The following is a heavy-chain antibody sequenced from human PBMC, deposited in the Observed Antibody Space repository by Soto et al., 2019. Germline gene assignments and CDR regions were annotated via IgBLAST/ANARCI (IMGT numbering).Heavy chain of an antibody. CDR2: IYYSGST. CDR3: ARLRGVGELTYYYGMYV. D-gene: IGHD3-10*01. J-gene: IGHJ6*02. V-gene: IGHV4-59*01. CDR1: GGSSSSYY. Sequence: SETLSLTCTVSGGSSSSYYWSWIRQPPGKGLEWIGYIYYSGSTNYNPSLKSRVTISVDTSKNQFSLKLSSVTAADTAVYYCARLRGVGELTYYYGMYVWGQGTTVPVSS.